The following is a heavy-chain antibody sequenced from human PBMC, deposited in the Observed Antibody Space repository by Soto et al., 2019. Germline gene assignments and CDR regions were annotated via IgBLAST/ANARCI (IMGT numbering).Heavy chain of an antibody. J-gene: IGHJ3*02. CDR2: ISSSSSYT. V-gene: IGHV3-11*06. CDR3: ASPYYDFWSGYDPDAFDI. Sequence: QVQLVESGGGLVKPGGSLRLSCAASGFTFSDYYMSWIRQAPGKGLEWVSYISSSSSYTNYADSVKGRFTISRDNAKNPLYLQMNSLRAEDTAVYYCASPYYDFWSGYDPDAFDIWGQGTMVTVSS. D-gene: IGHD3-3*01. CDR1: GFTFSDYY.